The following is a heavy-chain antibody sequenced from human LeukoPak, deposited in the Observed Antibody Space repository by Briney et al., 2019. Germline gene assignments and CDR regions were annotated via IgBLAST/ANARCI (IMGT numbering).Heavy chain of an antibody. D-gene: IGHD3-22*01. J-gene: IGHJ2*01. CDR1: GFTFSSYA. V-gene: IGHV3-23*01. Sequence: GGSLRLSCAASGFTFSSYAMSWVRQAPGKGLEWVSAISGSGGSTYYADSVKGRFTISRDNSKNTLYLQMNSLRAEDTAVYYCAKDSSSYYYDSSAPKGDWYFDLWGRGTLVTVSS. CDR3: AKDSSSYYYDSSAPKGDWYFDL. CDR2: ISGSGGST.